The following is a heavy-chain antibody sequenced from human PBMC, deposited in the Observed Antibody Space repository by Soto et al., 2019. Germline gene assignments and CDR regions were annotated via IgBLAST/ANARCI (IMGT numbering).Heavy chain of an antibody. V-gene: IGHV3-15*01. CDR1: GFTCSLAG. Sequence: GGSLRLSCAASGFTCSLAGMSWVRQAPGKGLEWVGRIKSKTDGGTTDYAAPVKGRFIISRDDSKNTLYLQMNSLKSEDTAVYYCTASGFGEDAFDIWGQGTMVTVSS. CDR2: IKSKTDGGTT. D-gene: IGHD3-3*01. J-gene: IGHJ3*02. CDR3: TASGFGEDAFDI.